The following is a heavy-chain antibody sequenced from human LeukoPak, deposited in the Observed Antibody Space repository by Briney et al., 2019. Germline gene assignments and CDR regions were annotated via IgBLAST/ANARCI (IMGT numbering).Heavy chain of an antibody. CDR2: IYYSGST. V-gene: IGHV4-39*07. CDR3: ARALGDAPYYYYYMDV. D-gene: IGHD3-10*01. J-gene: IGHJ6*03. CDR1: GGSISSSSYY. Sequence: SETLSLTCTVSGGSISSSSYYWGWIRQPPGKGLEWIGSIYYSGSTYYNPSLKSRVTISVDTSKNQFSLKLSSVTAADTAVYYCARALGDAPYYYYYMDVWGKGTTVTVSS.